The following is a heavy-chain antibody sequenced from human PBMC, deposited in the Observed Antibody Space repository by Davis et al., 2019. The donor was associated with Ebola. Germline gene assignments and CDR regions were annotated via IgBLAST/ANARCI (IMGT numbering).Heavy chain of an antibody. CDR1: GDSVSSGG. D-gene: IGHD5-18*01. J-gene: IGHJ6*04. CDR2: TYYSSKWYN. CDR3: ARGWLRRGLDV. V-gene: IGHV6-1*01. Sequence: HSQTLSLTCAISGDSVSSGGWNWIRQSPSRGLEWLGRTYYSSKWYNDYALSVKSLITINTDTSKNQFSLQLNSVTPEDTTLYYCARGWLRRGLDVWGEGTTVTVSS.